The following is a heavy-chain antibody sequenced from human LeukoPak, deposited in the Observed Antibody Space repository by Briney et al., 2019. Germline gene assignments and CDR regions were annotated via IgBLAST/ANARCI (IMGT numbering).Heavy chain of an antibody. CDR1: GFSLTTNVLG. J-gene: IGHJ4*02. Sequence: SVPTPMEPTQTLLLNCTFSGFSLTTNVLGLGLLRQPPGKSLEWLALIFWDYDKRYSPCLKSRLTITKDTPKNQVVLTMTNMDPVDTATYYCAHSCGGKLDYWGQGTLVNVSS. V-gene: IGHV2-5*02. D-gene: IGHD2-21*01. CDR3: AHSCGGKLDY. CDR2: IFWDYDK.